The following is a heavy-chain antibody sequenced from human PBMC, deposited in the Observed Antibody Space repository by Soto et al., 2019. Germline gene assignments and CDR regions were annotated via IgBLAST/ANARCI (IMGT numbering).Heavy chain of an antibody. J-gene: IGHJ4*02. CDR2: INPSGGST. D-gene: IGHD2-15*01. Sequence: GASVNVSCKASGYTFTSYYIHCVRQAPGQGLEWMGIINPSGGSTSYAQKFQGRVTMTRDTSTSTVYMELSSLRVEETAFYFCVKGTFSCSKVIFDYWGQGTLVTVSS. CDR1: GYTFTSYY. V-gene: IGHV1-46*01. CDR3: VKGTFSCSKVIFDY.